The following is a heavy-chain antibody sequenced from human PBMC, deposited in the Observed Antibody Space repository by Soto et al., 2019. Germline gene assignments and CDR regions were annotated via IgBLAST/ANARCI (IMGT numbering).Heavy chain of an antibody. J-gene: IGHJ4*02. CDR1: GYTLTELS. Sequence: ASVKVSCKVSGYTLTELSMHWVRQAPGKGLEWMGGFDPEDGETIYAQKFQGGVTMTEDTSTDTAYMELSSLRSEDTAVYYCATVNRRGYSYGGWGQGTLVTVSS. V-gene: IGHV1-24*01. CDR2: FDPEDGET. D-gene: IGHD5-18*01. CDR3: ATVNRRGYSYGG.